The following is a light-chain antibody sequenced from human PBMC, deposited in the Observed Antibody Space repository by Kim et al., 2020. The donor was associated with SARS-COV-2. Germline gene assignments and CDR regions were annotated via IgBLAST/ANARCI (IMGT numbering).Light chain of an antibody. CDR2: QDN. J-gene: IGLJ2*01. CDR3: QAWDSRIV. CDR1: KLGDKY. V-gene: IGLV3-1*01. Sequence: VSVSPGQTASITCSGDKLGDKYASWYQQKPRQSPVLVISQDNKRPSGIPERFSGSNSGNTATLTISGTQAMDEADYYCQAWDSRIVFGGGTRLTVL.